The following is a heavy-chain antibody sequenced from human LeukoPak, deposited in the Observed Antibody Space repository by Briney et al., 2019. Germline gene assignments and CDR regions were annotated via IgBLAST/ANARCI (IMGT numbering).Heavy chain of an antibody. V-gene: IGHV3-74*01. Sequence: GGSLRLSCAASGFTFSSYWMHWVRQAPGKGLVWVSRINSDGSSTNYADSVKGRFTISSGNAENTLYLQMNSLRAEDTAVYYSARKAAGLTFDYLGPRTLVTISS. CDR2: INSDGSST. D-gene: IGHD6-13*01. J-gene: IGHJ4*02. CDR3: ARKAAGLTFDY. CDR1: GFTFSSYW.